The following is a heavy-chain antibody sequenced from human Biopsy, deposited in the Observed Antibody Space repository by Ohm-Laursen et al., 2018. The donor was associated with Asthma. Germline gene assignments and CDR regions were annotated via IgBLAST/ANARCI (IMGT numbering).Heavy chain of an antibody. J-gene: IGHJ4*02. CDR2: INGSGDST. CDR3: AKDKRYSGSYFDY. Sequence: SLRLSCSASGFTFSSYAMSWVRQAPGKGLEWVSAINGSGDSTYYADSVKGRFTISRDNSKNTLYLQMNSLRAEDTAVYYCAKDKRYSGSYFDYWGQGTLVTVSS. CDR1: GFTFSSYA. D-gene: IGHD1-26*01. V-gene: IGHV3-23*01.